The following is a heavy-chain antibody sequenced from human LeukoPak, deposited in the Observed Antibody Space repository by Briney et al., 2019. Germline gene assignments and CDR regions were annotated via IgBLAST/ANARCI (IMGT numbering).Heavy chain of an antibody. CDR3: ARGIPNGYSSSWYQVENWFDP. Sequence: ASVKVSCKASGYTFTSYDINWVRQATGQGLEWMGWMNPNSGNTGYAQKFQGRVTMTTNTSISTAYMELSSLRSEDTAVYYCARGIPNGYSSSWYQVENWFDPWGQGTLVTVSS. CDR2: MNPNSGNT. D-gene: IGHD6-13*01. V-gene: IGHV1-8*01. J-gene: IGHJ5*02. CDR1: GYTFTSYD.